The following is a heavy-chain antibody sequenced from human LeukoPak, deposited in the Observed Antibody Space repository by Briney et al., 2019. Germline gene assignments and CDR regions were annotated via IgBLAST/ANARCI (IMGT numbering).Heavy chain of an antibody. Sequence: ASVKVSCKASGYTFTNYYMHWVRQAPGQGLEWMGIINPSGGTTNYAQKFQGRITMTRDTSTSTVYVELTSLRSEDTAVYYCATIEAAGSSFDYGGQGTLVTVSS. V-gene: IGHV1-46*01. CDR1: GYTFTNYY. J-gene: IGHJ4*02. CDR3: ATIEAAGSSFDY. D-gene: IGHD6-13*01. CDR2: INPSGGTT.